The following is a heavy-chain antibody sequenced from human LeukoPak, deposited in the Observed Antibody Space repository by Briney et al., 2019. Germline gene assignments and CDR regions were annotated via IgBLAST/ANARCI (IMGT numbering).Heavy chain of an antibody. J-gene: IGHJ6*02. CDR2: MNPNSGNT. Sequence: ASVKVSCKASGYTFTSYDINWVRQATGQGLEWMGWMNPNSGNTGYAQKFQGRVTMTRNTSISTAYMELSNLRPEDTAVYYCARELATIFGVVTAPIYYYYGMDVWGQGTTVTVSS. V-gene: IGHV1-8*01. CDR3: ARELATIFGVVTAPIYYYYGMDV. CDR1: GYTFTSYD. D-gene: IGHD3-3*01.